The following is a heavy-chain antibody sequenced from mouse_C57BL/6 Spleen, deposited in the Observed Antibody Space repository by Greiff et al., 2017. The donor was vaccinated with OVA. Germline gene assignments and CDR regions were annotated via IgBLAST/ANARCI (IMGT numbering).Heavy chain of an antibody. V-gene: IGHV1-72*01. CDR2: IDTNSGGT. Sequence: VQLQQPGAELVKPGASVKLSCKASGYTFTSYWMHWVKQRPGRGLEWIGRIDTNSGGTKYNEKFKGKATLTVYKPTSTAYMKLSSLASEDSAVYYCAREDYAMDYWGQGTSVTVSS. J-gene: IGHJ4*01. CDR1: GYTFTSYW. CDR3: AREDYAMDY.